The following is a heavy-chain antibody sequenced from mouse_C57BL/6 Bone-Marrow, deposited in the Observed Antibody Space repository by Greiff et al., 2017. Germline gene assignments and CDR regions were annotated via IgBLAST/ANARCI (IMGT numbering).Heavy chain of an antibody. CDR2: IDPSDSYT. V-gene: IGHV1-50*01. Sequence: VQLQQPGAELVKPGASVKLSCKASGYTFTSYWMQWVKQRPGQGLEWIGEIDPSDSYTNYNQKFKGKATLTVDTSSSTAYMQLSGLTSEDSAVYCCANDFCWFAYWGQGTLVTVSA. CDR3: ANDFCWFAY. J-gene: IGHJ3*01. CDR1: GYTFTSYW. D-gene: IGHD2-13*01.